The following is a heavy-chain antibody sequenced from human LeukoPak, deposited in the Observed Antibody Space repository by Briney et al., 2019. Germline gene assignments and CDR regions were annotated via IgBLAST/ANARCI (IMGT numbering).Heavy chain of an antibody. D-gene: IGHD3-22*01. V-gene: IGHV4-59*01. J-gene: IGHJ3*02. CDR3: ARDYSYYDTPFGNRAFDT. Sequence: SETLSLTCTVSGGSISSYYWSWIRRPPGKGLEWIGYIFYSGSTNCNPSLKSRVTISVDTSKNQFSLKLTSVTAADTAVYYCARDYSYYDTPFGNRAFDTWGQGTMVTVSS. CDR2: IFYSGST. CDR1: GGSISSYY.